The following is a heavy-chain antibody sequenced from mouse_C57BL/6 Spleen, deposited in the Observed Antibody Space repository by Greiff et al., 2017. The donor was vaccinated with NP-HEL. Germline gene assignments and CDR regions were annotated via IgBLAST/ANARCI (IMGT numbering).Heavy chain of an antibody. CDR3: ARESLITTVVDDY. J-gene: IGHJ2*01. Sequence: LQQSGAEREQPGVSVKLSCKASGYTFTSYWMHWVKQRPGQGLEWIGYINPSSGYTKYNQKFKDKATLTADKPSSTAYMQLSSLTYEDSAVYYCARESLITTVVDDYWDQGTTLTVSS. CDR2: INPSSGYT. D-gene: IGHD1-1*01. V-gene: IGHV1-7*01. CDR1: GYTFTSYW.